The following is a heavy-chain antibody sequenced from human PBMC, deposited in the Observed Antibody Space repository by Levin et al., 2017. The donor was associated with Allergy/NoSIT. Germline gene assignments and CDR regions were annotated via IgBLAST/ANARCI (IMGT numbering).Heavy chain of an antibody. CDR2: ISDRGNT. J-gene: IGHJ4*02. D-gene: IGHD5-12*01. CDR3: ARESHWDIWTHYFDN. CDR1: GDSINSIGYS. V-gene: IGHV4-30-2*01. Sequence: SQTLSLTCAVSGDSINSIGYSWGWIWQPPGKGLEWIGYISDRGNTYYNPSLRSRVNISIDRSNNQFFLQLSSVTASDTAVYYCARESHWDIWTHYFDNWGQGTLVTVSS.